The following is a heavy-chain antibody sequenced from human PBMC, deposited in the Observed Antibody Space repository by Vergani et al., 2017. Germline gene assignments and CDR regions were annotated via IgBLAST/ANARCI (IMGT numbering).Heavy chain of an antibody. J-gene: IGHJ2*01. D-gene: IGHD3-16*01. V-gene: IGHV3-9*01. CDR3: MEDNDYDADGPCDL. CDR1: GFTFQAFA. Sequence: VEAGGGLVQPGGFLRLSFTASGFTFQAFAFHWGRQVSGRGLEWVTGIDRNYGVKNGNCFGGRFSITRDNDKKAVFLKKNNLRHEDTALYFCMEDNDYDADGPCDLWGRGTLVTVSS. CDR2: IDRNYGVK.